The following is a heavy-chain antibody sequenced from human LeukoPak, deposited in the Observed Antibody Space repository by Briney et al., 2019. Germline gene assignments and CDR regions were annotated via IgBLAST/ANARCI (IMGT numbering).Heavy chain of an antibody. D-gene: IGHD1-7*01. CDR1: GGSFSGYY. CDR3: ARQRGSTLADY. CDR2: INHSGST. V-gene: IGHV4-34*01. Sequence: SETLSLTCAVYGGSFSGYYWSWIRQPPGKGLEWIGEINHSGSTNYNPSLKSRVTISVDTSKNQFSLKLSSVTAADTAVYYCARQRGSTLADYWGQGILVTVSS. J-gene: IGHJ4*02.